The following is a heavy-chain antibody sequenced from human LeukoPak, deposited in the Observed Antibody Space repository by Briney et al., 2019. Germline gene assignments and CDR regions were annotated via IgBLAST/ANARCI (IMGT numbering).Heavy chain of an antibody. J-gene: IGHJ6*03. V-gene: IGHV4-39*01. CDR3: ASPQGIAAAGTGGSTGYYMDV. D-gene: IGHD6-13*01. Sequence: SETLSLTCTVSGGSISSSSYYWGWIRQPPGKGLEWIGSIYYSGSTYYNPSLKSRVTISVDTSKDQFSLRLSSVTAADTAVYYCASPQGIAAAGTGGSTGYYMDVWGKGTTVTVSS. CDR1: GGSISSSSYY. CDR2: IYYSGST.